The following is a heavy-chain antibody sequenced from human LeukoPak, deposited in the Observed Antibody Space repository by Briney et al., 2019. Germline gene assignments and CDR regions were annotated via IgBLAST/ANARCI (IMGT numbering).Heavy chain of an antibody. Sequence: SETLSLTCTVSGGSISSDYWTWIRQPPGKGREWKGYIYHSGTTNYNPSLKSRVTISIDTSKNQFSLKLSSVTAADTAVYYCARHLNTPMVKAHFDYWGQGTLITVSS. V-gene: IGHV4-59*08. D-gene: IGHD5-18*01. J-gene: IGHJ4*02. CDR2: IYHSGTT. CDR1: GGSISSDY. CDR3: ARHLNTPMVKAHFDY.